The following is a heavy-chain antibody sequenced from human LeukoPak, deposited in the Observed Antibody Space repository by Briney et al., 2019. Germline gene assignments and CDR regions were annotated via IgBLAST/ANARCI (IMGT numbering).Heavy chain of an antibody. CDR3: ARAPTVLVGYCSSASCQADY. J-gene: IGHJ4*02. CDR1: GFTFSTYS. CDR2: ICGSSDYI. Sequence: GGSLRLSCAASGFTFSTYSMNWVRQAPGKGLEWVSAICGSSDYIYYADSVKGRFTISRDNAKNSLFLQMNSLRAEDTAVYYCARAPTVLVGYCSSASCQADYWGQGTLVTVSS. V-gene: IGHV3-21*01. D-gene: IGHD2-2*01.